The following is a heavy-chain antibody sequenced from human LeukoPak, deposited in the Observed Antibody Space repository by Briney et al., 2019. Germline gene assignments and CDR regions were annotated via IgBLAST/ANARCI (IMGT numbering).Heavy chain of an antibody. CDR3: ARHYYSSSWYPGIISDWFDP. V-gene: IGHV4-59*08. CDR1: GGSISSYY. J-gene: IGHJ5*02. CDR2: IYYSGST. D-gene: IGHD6-13*01. Sequence: PSETLSLTCTVSGGSISSYYWSWIRQPPGKGLEWIGYIYYSGSTNYNPSLKSRVTISVDTSKNQFSLKLSSVTAADTAVYYCARHYYSSSWYPGIISDWFDPWGQGTLVTVSS.